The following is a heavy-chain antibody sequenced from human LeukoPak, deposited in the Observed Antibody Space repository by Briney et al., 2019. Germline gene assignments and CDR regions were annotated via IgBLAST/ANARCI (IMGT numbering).Heavy chain of an antibody. Sequence: GESLVISCKGSGYSFSTYWIGWVRQMPGKGLEWMGFIYPGDSDTRYSPSFQGQVTISADKYISSAYLQWSSLKASDTAMYYCAKVVELAALTGDSYTYSYHMDVWGKGTAVTVSS. CDR2: IYPGDSDT. J-gene: IGHJ6*03. V-gene: IGHV5-51*01. CDR3: AKVVELAALTGDSYTYSYHMDV. D-gene: IGHD5-24*01. CDR1: GYSFSTYW.